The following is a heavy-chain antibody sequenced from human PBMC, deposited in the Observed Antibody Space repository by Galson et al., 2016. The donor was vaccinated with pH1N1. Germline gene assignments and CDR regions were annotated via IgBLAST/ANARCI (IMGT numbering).Heavy chain of an antibody. CDR2: IWYDGSNK. Sequence: SLRLSCAASGFTFSSYGMHWVRQAPGKGLEWVAVIWYDGSNKYYADSVKGRFTISRDNSKNTLYLQMNSLRSEDTAVYYCARSYSGYDRHFYSAMDVWGQGTTVTVSS. D-gene: IGHD5-12*01. J-gene: IGHJ6*02. CDR1: GFTFSSYG. V-gene: IGHV3-33*01. CDR3: ARSYSGYDRHFYSAMDV.